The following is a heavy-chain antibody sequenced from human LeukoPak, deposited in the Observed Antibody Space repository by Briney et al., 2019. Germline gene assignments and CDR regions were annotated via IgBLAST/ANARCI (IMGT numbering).Heavy chain of an antibody. J-gene: IGHJ4*02. CDR3: ARDRGWLYYFDY. Sequence: PGGSLRLSCAASGFTFSSYAMHWVRQAPGKELEWVAVISYDGSNKYYADSVKGRFTISRDNSKNTLYLQMNSLRAEDTAVYYCARDRGWLYYFDYWGQGTLVTVSS. CDR2: ISYDGSNK. CDR1: GFTFSSYA. D-gene: IGHD3-10*01. V-gene: IGHV3-30*01.